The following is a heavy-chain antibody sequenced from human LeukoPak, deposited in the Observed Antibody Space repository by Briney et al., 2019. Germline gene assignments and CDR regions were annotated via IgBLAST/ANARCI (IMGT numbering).Heavy chain of an antibody. CDR1: GYTFTSYA. J-gene: IGHJ6*02. V-gene: IGHV1-3*01. D-gene: IGHD3-3*01. Sequence: VASVNVSCKASGYTFTSYAMHWVRQAPGQRLEWMGWINAGNGNTKYLQKFQGRVTITRDTSASTAYMELSSLRSEDTAVYYCARVGHYDFFAGLYGMDVWGQGTTVTVSS. CDR3: ARVGHYDFFAGLYGMDV. CDR2: INAGNGNT.